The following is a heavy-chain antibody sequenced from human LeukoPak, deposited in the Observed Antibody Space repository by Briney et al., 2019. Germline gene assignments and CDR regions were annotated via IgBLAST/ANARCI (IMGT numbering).Heavy chain of an antibody. V-gene: IGHV4-59*01. CDR3: AREVDYYDSSGYLD. J-gene: IGHJ4*02. CDR1: GGSISSYY. CDR2: IHYSGST. D-gene: IGHD3-22*01. Sequence: SETLSLTCTVYGGSISSYYWSWIRQPPGKGLEWIGYIHYSGSTNYNPSLKSRVTISVDTSKNQYSLKLSSVTAADTAVYYCAREVDYYDSSGYLDWGQGTLVTVSS.